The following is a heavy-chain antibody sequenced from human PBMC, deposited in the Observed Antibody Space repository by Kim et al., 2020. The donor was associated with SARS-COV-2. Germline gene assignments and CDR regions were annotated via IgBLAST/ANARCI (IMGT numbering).Heavy chain of an antibody. V-gene: IGHV1-3*01. Sequence: KFQGRATITRDTSASTAYMELSSLRSEDTAVYYCARAPFLPVPSRYYYMDVWGKGTTVTVSS. D-gene: IGHD3-3*01. J-gene: IGHJ6*03. CDR3: ARAPFLPVPSRYYYMDV.